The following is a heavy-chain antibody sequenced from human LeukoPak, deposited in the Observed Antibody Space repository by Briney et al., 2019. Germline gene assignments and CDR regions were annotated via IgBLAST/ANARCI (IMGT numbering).Heavy chain of an antibody. CDR1: GGSISSGGHY. CDR2: IYHSGST. CDR3: ARVNYDSSGYSNRFDY. Sequence: SETLSLTCTVSGGSISSGGHYWSWIRQPPGKGLEWIGYIYHSGSTYYNPSLKSRVTISVDRSKNQFSLKLSSVTAADTAVYYCARVNYDSSGYSNRFDYWGQGTLVTVSS. J-gene: IGHJ4*02. D-gene: IGHD3-22*01. V-gene: IGHV4-30-2*01.